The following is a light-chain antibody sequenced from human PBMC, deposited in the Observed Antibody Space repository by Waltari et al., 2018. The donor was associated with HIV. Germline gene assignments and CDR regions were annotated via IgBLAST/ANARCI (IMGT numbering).Light chain of an antibody. Sequence: DIQMTQFPSFVSASVGDRVTITCRASHPINSWLTWYQQKPGKAPELLIYATSSLQSGVPSRFIGSGSGTNFTLTINSLQTEDFATYFCQQANSFPWTFGRGTKVELK. J-gene: IGKJ1*01. V-gene: IGKV1-12*01. CDR1: HPINSW. CDR3: QQANSFPWT. CDR2: ATS.